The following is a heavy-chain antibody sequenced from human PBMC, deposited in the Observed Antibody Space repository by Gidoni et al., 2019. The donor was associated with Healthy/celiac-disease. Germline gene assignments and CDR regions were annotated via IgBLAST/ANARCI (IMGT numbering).Heavy chain of an antibody. CDR2: IWYDGSNK. V-gene: IGHV3-33*01. CDR1: GFPFSRYC. Sequence: QVQLVESGGGVVQPGRSLRLSCAASGFPFSRYCRHWVRQAPGKGLEWGAVIWYDGSNKYYADSVKGRFTISRDNSKNTLYLQMNSLRAEDTAVYYCARDLAEDSSGYSSTPDYWGQGTLVTVSS. J-gene: IGHJ4*02. D-gene: IGHD3-22*01. CDR3: ARDLAEDSSGYSSTPDY.